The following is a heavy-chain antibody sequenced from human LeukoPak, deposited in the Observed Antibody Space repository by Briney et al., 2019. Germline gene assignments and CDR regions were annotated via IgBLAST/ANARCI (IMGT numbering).Heavy chain of an antibody. J-gene: IGHJ5*02. CDR1: GGSFSGYY. CDR2: INHSGST. V-gene: IGHV4-34*01. Sequence: PSETLSLTCAVYGGSFSGYYWSWIRQPPGKGLEWIGEINHSGSTNYNPSLKSRVTISKNTSKNQISLTLNSVTTADTAVYYCARDTSAAYDYGYHWFDPWGQGTLVTVSS. CDR3: ARDTSAAYDYGYHWFDP. D-gene: IGHD3-10*01.